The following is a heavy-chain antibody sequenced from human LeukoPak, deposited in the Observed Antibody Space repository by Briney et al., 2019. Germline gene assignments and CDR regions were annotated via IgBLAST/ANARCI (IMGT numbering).Heavy chain of an antibody. V-gene: IGHV3-48*01. J-gene: IGHJ4*02. CDR1: GFTFSSYS. D-gene: IGHD5-18*01. CDR2: ISSTSSTI. Sequence: GGSLRLSCAASGFTFSSYSMTWVRQAPGKGLEWVSYISSTSSTIYYADSVKGRFPISRDHAKNSLYLQMNSLRAEDTAVYYCARYSSGALVYWGQGTLVTVSS. CDR3: ARYSSGALVY.